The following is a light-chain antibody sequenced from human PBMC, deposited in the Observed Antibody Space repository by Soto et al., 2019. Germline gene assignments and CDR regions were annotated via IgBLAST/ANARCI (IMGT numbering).Light chain of an antibody. Sequence: DIQITQSPSTLSGSVGDRVTITCRASQTISSWLAWYQQKPGKAPKILIYKASTLKSGVPSRFSGSGSGTEFTLTISSLQPDDFETDDCQHYNSYSEAFGQGTKVDIK. V-gene: IGKV1-5*03. CDR1: QTISSW. CDR2: KAS. CDR3: QHYNSYSEA. J-gene: IGKJ1*01.